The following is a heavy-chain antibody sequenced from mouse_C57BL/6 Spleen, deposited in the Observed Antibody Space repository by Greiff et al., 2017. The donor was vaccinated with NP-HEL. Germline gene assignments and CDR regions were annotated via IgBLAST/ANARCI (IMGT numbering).Heavy chain of an antibody. CDR3: AREGVYYDYGGFAY. CDR1: GYAFSSSW. J-gene: IGHJ3*01. V-gene: IGHV1-82*01. CDR2: IYPGDGDT. D-gene: IGHD2-4*01. Sequence: QVQLQQSGPELVKPGASVKISCKASGYAFSSSWMNWVKQRPGKGLEWIGRIYPGDGDTNYNGKFKGKATLTADKSSSTAYMQLSSLTSEDSAVYFGAREGVYYDYGGFAYWGQGTLVTVSA.